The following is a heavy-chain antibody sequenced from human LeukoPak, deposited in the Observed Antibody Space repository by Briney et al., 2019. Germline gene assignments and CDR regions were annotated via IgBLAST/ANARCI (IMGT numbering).Heavy chain of an antibody. J-gene: IGHJ4*02. CDR2: ISADSDKI. Sequence: PGGSLRLFCAASGFTFSEYYMNWIRQAPGKGLEWVSHISADSDKIYYADSVKGRFTISRDNTKNSVSLQLNSLRAEDTAVYYCARKFDRDGAYWGRGTLVIVSS. CDR3: ARKFDRDGAY. CDR1: GFTFSEYY. V-gene: IGHV3-11*01. D-gene: IGHD5-24*01.